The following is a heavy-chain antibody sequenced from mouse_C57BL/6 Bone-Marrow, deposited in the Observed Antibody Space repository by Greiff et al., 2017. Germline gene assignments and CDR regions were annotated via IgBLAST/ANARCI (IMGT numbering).Heavy chain of an antibody. CDR1: GFNIKDDY. CDR2: IDPENGDT. CDR3: ARHGGLRPLDY. D-gene: IGHD2-4*01. J-gene: IGHJ2*01. V-gene: IGHV14-4*01. Sequence: VQLQQSGAELVRPGASVKLSCTASGFNIKDDYMHWVKQRPEQGLEWIGWIDPENGDTEYASKFQGKATITADTSSNTAYLQLSSLTSEDTAMYYCARHGGLRPLDYWGQGTTLTVSS.